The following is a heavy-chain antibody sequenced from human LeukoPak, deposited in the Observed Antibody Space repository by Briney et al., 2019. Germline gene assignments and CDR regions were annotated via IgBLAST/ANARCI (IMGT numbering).Heavy chain of an antibody. CDR2: ISTTSSYT. D-gene: IGHD2-2*02. Sequence: GGSLRLSCAASGFTLSDYYMSWIRQAPGKGLDWVSYISTTSSYTDYADSVRGRFTISRDNAKNLLYLQMNSLRPEDTAVYYCARDWYCSSSICYTDRNWFDPWGQGTLVTVSS. V-gene: IGHV3-11*05. CDR3: ARDWYCSSSICYTDRNWFDP. J-gene: IGHJ5*02. CDR1: GFTLSDYY.